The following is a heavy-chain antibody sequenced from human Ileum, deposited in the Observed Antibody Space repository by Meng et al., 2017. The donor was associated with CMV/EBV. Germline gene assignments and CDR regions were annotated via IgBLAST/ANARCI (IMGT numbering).Heavy chain of an antibody. Sequence: QLRESGPGLVKPSEPLSSTCTASGGSVNKNTYYWGWIRQPPGKSLEWIGAIFDSGSAFYNPSLQSRVSVSIDMSRNQLFLSLSSVTAADTAVYYCVRDHGSSSWFFYWGQGTLVTVSS. CDR1: GGSVNKNTYY. V-gene: IGHV4-39*07. CDR3: VRDHGSSSWFFY. CDR2: IFDSGSA. J-gene: IGHJ4*02. D-gene: IGHD6-13*01.